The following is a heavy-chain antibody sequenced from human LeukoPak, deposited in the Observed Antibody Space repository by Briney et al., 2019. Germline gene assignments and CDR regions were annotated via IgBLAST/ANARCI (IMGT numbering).Heavy chain of an antibody. J-gene: IGHJ4*02. CDR3: ARTFRGYVWQFLDY. D-gene: IGHD3-16*01. CDR2: INHSGST. CDR1: GGSFSGYY. V-gene: IGHV4-34*01. Sequence: KASETLSLTCAVYGGSFSGYYWSWIRQPPGKGLEWIGEINHSGSTNYNPSLKSRVTISVDTSKNQFSLKLSSVTAADTAVYYCARTFRGYVWQFLDYWGQGTLVTVSS.